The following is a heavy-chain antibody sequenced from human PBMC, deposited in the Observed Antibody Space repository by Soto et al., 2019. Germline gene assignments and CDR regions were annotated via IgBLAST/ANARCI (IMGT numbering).Heavy chain of an antibody. CDR3: ATGRVYFGSEY. V-gene: IGHV4-59*01. J-gene: IGHJ4*02. D-gene: IGHD3-10*01. Sequence: GLVKPLETLSLTCTVPGGSITSYYWSWVRQPPGKGLEWIGYIYYNGNINYNPSLKSRLTISLDTSKNQFSLRLSSVTAADTAVYYCATGRVYFGSEYWGQGTLVTVSS. CDR1: GGSITSYY. CDR2: IYYNGNI.